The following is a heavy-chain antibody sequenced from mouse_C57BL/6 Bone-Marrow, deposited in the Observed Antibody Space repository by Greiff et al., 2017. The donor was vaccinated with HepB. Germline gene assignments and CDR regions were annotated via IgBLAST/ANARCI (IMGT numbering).Heavy chain of an antibody. V-gene: IGHV14-4*01. CDR3: TTLDYDDDVYAMDY. CDR1: GFNIKDDY. J-gene: IGHJ4*01. D-gene: IGHD2-4*01. CDR2: IEPENGDT. Sequence: VQLQQSGAELVRPGASVKLSCTASGFNIKDDYMHWVKQRPEQGLEWIGWIEPENGDTEYASKFQGKATITADTSSNTAYLQLSSLTSEDTAVYYCTTLDYDDDVYAMDYWGQGTSVTVAS.